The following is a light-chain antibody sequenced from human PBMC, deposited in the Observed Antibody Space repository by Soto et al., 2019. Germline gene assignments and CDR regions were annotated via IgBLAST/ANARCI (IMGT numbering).Light chain of an antibody. J-gene: IGLJ2*01. V-gene: IGLV2-8*01. CDR3: SSYAGSNSVV. CDR1: SSDVGGYNY. CDR2: GVT. Sequence: QSAPTQPPSASGSPGQSVTISCTGTSSDVGGYNYVSWYQQHPGKAPKLMIYGVTKRPSGVPDRFSGSKSGNTASLTVSGLQAEDEADYYCSSYAGSNSVVFGGGTKLTVL.